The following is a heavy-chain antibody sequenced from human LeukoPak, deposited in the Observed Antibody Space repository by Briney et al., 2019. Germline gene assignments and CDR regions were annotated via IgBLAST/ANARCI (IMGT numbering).Heavy chain of an antibody. D-gene: IGHD5-12*01. J-gene: IGHJ5*02. CDR1: GGSISSSSYY. CDR2: IYYSGST. Sequence: SESLSLTCTVSGGSISSSSYYWGWIRQPPGKGLEWIGSIYYSGSTYYNPSLKSRVTISVDTSKNQFSLKLSSVTAADTAVYYCASYTPWGYGPNWFDPWGQGTLVTVSS. CDR3: ASYTPWGYGPNWFDP. V-gene: IGHV4-39*07.